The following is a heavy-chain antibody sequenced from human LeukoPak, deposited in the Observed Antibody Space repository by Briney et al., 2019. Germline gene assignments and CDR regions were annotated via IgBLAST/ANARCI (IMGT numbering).Heavy chain of an antibody. V-gene: IGHV4-61*01. J-gene: IGHJ4*02. Sequence: SQTLSLTRTVSGGSISSGRYYGSWGRQPPGKRLEWIGYIYYSGSTNYNPSLKSRVTISVDTSKNQFSLKLSSVTAADTAVYYCARATGITGTTTAELNFDYWGQGTLVTVSS. CDR2: IYYSGST. CDR1: GGSISSGRYY. D-gene: IGHD1-7*01. CDR3: ARATGITGTTTAELNFDY.